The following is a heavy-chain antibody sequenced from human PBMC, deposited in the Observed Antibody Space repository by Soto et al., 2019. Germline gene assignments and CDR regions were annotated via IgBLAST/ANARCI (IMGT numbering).Heavy chain of an antibody. J-gene: IGHJ3*02. V-gene: IGHV4-31*03. D-gene: IGHD2-21*01. CDR3: ARDANAYYNGGAAFDI. Sequence: SETLSLTCTVSGGSISSGGYYWSWIRQHPGKGLEWIGYIYYSGSTYYNPSLKSRVTISVDTSKNQFSLKLSSVTAADTAVYYCARDANAYYNGGAAFDIWGQGTMVTVSS. CDR2: IYYSGST. CDR1: GGSISSGGYY.